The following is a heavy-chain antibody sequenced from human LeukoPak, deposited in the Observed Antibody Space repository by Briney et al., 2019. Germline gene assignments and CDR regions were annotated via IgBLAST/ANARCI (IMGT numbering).Heavy chain of an antibody. CDR1: GFTFSSHG. Sequence: PGRSLRLSCAASGFTFSSHGMHWVRQAPGKGLDWVARISYDGSNKYYADSVKGRFSISRDNSKNTVYLQMNSLRAEDTARYYCAKDRGELLWFGELNYWGQGTLVTVSS. V-gene: IGHV3-30*18. CDR3: AKDRGELLWFGELNY. D-gene: IGHD3-10*01. J-gene: IGHJ4*02. CDR2: ISYDGSNK.